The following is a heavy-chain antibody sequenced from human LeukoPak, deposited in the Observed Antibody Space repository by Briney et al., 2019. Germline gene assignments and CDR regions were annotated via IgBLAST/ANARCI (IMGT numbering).Heavy chain of an antibody. CDR1: GFTFSNYA. J-gene: IGHJ3*02. D-gene: IGHD3-3*01. V-gene: IGHV3-49*04. CDR2: IRSKVYGGTT. Sequence: SGGSLRLSCAASGFTFSNYAMGWVRQAPGKGLEWVGFIRSKVYGGTTEYAASVKVRFTISRDDSKSIAYLQMTSLKTEDAGVYYCTRFTIVGVVDAFDIWGQGTMVTVSS. CDR3: TRFTIVGVVDAFDI.